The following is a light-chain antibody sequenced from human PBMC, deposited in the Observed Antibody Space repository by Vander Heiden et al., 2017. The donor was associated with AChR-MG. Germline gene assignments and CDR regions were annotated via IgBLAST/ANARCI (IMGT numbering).Light chain of an antibody. V-gene: IGKV1-5*03. Sequence: DIQMTQSPSTLSASVGDRVTITCRASQSISSWLAWYQQKPGKAPKLLIYKASSLESGVPSRFSGSGSGTEFTLTISSLQPDDFATYYCQQYNSLWTLGKGTKVEIK. J-gene: IGKJ1*01. CDR1: QSISSW. CDR2: KAS. CDR3: QQYNSLWT.